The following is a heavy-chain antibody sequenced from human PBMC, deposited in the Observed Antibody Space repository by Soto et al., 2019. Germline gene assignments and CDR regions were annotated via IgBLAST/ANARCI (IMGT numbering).Heavy chain of an antibody. CDR3: AKDLKHYYDSSGYYLNWFDP. Sequence: EVQLLESGGGLVQPGGSQRLSCAASGFTFSSYAMSWVRQAPGKGLEWVSAISGSGGSTYYADSVKGRFTISRDNSKNTLYLQMNSLRAEDTAVYYCAKDLKHYYDSSGYYLNWFDPWGQGTLVTVSS. CDR2: ISGSGGST. V-gene: IGHV3-23*01. D-gene: IGHD3-22*01. J-gene: IGHJ5*02. CDR1: GFTFSSYA.